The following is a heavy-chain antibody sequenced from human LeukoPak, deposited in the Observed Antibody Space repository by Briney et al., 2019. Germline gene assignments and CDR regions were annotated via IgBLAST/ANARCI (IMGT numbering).Heavy chain of an antibody. CDR3: ARESSKDAFDI. V-gene: IGHV3-48*01. CDR1: GFTFSSYS. Sequence: GGSLRLSCAASGFTFSSYSMNWVRQAPGKGLEWVSYISSSSSTIYYADSVKGRFTISRDNAKNSLYLQMNSLRAEDTAVYYCARESSKDAFDIWGQGTMVTVSS. CDR2: ISSSSSTI. J-gene: IGHJ3*02.